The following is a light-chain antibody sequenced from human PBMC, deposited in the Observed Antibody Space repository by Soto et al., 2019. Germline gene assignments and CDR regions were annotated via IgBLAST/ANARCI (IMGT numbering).Light chain of an antibody. CDR3: AAWDDSLNAYV. V-gene: IGLV1-36*01. CDR1: SSNIGNNA. Sequence: QSVLTQPPSVPEAPRQRVTISCSGSSSNIGNNAVNWYQQLPGKAPKLLIYYDDLLPSGVSDRFSGSKSGTSASLAISGLQSEDEADYYCAAWDDSLNAYVFGTGTKVTV. J-gene: IGLJ1*01. CDR2: YDD.